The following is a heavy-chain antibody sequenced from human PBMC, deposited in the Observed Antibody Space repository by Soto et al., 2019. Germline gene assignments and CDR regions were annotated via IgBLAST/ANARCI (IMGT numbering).Heavy chain of an antibody. D-gene: IGHD1-1*01. J-gene: IGHJ4*02. Sequence: QVQLVESGGGVVQPGRSLRLSCAASGFTFSNYGMHWVRQAPGKGLEGVAVISYDASNKYHADSVKGRFTISRDNSKNTLYLQMNSLRAEDTAVYYSAKERSRCLQFTDNWGQGTLVTVSS. CDR1: GFTFSNYG. CDR3: AKERSRCLQFTDN. CDR2: ISYDASNK. V-gene: IGHV3-30*18.